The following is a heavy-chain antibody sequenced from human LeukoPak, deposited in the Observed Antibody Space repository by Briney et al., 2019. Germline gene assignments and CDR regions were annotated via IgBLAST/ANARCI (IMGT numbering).Heavy chain of an antibody. Sequence: SETLSLTCTVSGGSISSGGYYWSWIRQHPGKGPEWIGYIYYSGSTYYNPSLKSRVTISVDTSKNQFSLKLSSVTAADTAVYYCARDTIGYCSGGSCYHYFDYWGQGTLVTVSS. CDR2: IYYSGST. CDR1: GGSISSGGYY. CDR3: ARDTIGYCSGGSCYHYFDY. J-gene: IGHJ4*02. V-gene: IGHV4-31*03. D-gene: IGHD2-15*01.